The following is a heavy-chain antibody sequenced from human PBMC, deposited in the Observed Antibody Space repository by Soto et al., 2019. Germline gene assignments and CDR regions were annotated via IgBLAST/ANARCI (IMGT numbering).Heavy chain of an antibody. J-gene: IGHJ4*02. V-gene: IGHV3-30-3*01. CDR3: ARDPKTSGGQHWAFNYFDS. CDR2: ISYDGSNK. CDR1: GFSFSISP. D-gene: IGHD7-27*01. Sequence: GGSLRLSCAASGFSFSISPMHWVRQAPGKGPEWVALISYDGSNKFYADSVKGRFTISRDNSKSTLYLQVDSLRPEDAAVYYCARDPKTSGGQHWAFNYFDSWGQGTLVTVSS.